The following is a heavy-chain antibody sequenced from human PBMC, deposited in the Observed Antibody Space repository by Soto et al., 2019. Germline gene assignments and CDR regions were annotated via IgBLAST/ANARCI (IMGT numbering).Heavy chain of an antibody. CDR1: GGSISSGDYY. D-gene: IGHD6-6*01. CDR3: AREPIGIAARLDLHGLYGMDV. CDR2: IYYSGST. V-gene: IGHV4-30-4*01. Sequence: QVQLQESGPGLVKPSQTLSLTCTVSGGSISSGDYYWSRIRQPPGKGLEWIGYIYYSGSTYYNPSLKSRVTISVDTSKNQFSLKLSSVTAADTAVYYCAREPIGIAARLDLHGLYGMDVWGQGTTVTVSS. J-gene: IGHJ6*02.